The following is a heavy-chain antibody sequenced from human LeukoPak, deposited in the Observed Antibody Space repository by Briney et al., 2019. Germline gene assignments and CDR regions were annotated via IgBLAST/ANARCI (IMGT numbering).Heavy chain of an antibody. Sequence: GESLKISCXGSGYSFTSYWIGWVRQMPGKGLEWMGIIYPGDSDTRYSPSFQGQVTISADKSISTAYLQWSSLKASDTATYYCAARSAAMITDYWGQGTLVTVSS. CDR1: GYSFTSYW. J-gene: IGHJ4*02. D-gene: IGHD2-2*01. CDR3: AARSAAMITDY. CDR2: IYPGDSDT. V-gene: IGHV5-51*01.